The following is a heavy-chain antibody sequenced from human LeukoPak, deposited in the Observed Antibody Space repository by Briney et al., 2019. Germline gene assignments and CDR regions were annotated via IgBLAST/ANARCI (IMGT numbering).Heavy chain of an antibody. CDR3: ASGVLRYFDWLTGFDY. CDR2: INHSGSI. D-gene: IGHD3-9*01. Sequence: PSETLSLTCAVYGGSFSGYYWSWIRQPPGKGLEWIGEINHSGSINYNPSLKSRVTISVDTSKNQFSLKLSSVTAADTAVYYCASGVLRYFDWLTGFDYWGQGTLVTVSS. V-gene: IGHV4-34*01. J-gene: IGHJ4*02. CDR1: GGSFSGYY.